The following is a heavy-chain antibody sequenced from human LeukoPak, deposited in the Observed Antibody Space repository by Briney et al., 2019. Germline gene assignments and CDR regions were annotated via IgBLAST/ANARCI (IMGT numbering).Heavy chain of an antibody. CDR2: IYYSGST. J-gene: IGHJ5*02. CDR3: ARVGMPLWFGESNWFDP. CDR1: GGSISSGSYY. D-gene: IGHD3-10*01. Sequence: PSETLSLTCTVSGGSISSGSYYWSWIRQPPGKGLEWIGYIYYSGSTNYNPSLKSRVTISVDTSKNQFSLKLSSVTAADTAVYYCARVGMPLWFGESNWFDPWGQGTLVTVSS. V-gene: IGHV4-61*01.